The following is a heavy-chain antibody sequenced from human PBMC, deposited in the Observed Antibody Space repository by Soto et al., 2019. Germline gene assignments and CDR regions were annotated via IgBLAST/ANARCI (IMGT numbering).Heavy chain of an antibody. Sequence: VQLVESGGGLIQTGGSLRLSCAASGFTVSSNYMSWVRQAPGKGLEWVSVIYSGDTTYYADSVKGRFTTSRANSKNTLYIQMNSLRAEDTAVYYCARDLRTLYGMDVWGQGTTVTVSS. V-gene: IGHV3-53*01. CDR1: GFTVSSNY. J-gene: IGHJ6*02. CDR3: ARDLRTLYGMDV. CDR2: IYSGDTT.